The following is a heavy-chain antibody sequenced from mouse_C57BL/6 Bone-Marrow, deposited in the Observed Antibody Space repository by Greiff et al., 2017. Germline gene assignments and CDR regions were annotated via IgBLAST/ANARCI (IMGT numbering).Heavy chain of an antibody. CDR3: TSWAPYYGSSYPYYAMDY. Sequence: EVQLQQSGTVLARPGASVKMSCKTSGYTFTSYWMHWVKQRPGQGLEWIGAIYPGNSDTSYNQKFKGKAKLTAVTSASTAYMELSSLTNEDSAVYHCTSWAPYYGSSYPYYAMDYWGQGTSVTVSS. CDR2: IYPGNSDT. CDR1: GYTFTSYW. V-gene: IGHV1-5*01. J-gene: IGHJ4*01. D-gene: IGHD1-1*01.